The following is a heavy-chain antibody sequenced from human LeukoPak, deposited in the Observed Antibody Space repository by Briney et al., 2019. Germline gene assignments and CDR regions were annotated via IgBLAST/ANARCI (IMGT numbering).Heavy chain of an antibody. CDR2: MHYSGST. Sequence: SETLSLTCTVSGGSISSYYWSWIRQPPGKGLEWIGYMHYSGSTNYNPSLKSRVTISVDTTKNQFSLKLSSVTAADTAVYYCARWILYSSGSYSDYWGQGTLVTVSS. D-gene: IGHD3-10*01. V-gene: IGHV4-59*01. CDR3: ARWILYSSGSYSDY. CDR1: GGSISSYY. J-gene: IGHJ4*02.